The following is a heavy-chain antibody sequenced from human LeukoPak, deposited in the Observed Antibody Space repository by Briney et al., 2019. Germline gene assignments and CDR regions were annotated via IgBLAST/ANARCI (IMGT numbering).Heavy chain of an antibody. D-gene: IGHD3-22*01. CDR2: INHSGST. J-gene: IGHJ4*02. Sequence: PSETLSLTCAVYGGSFSGYYWSWIRQPPGKGLEWIGEINHSGSTNYNPSLNSRVTISVDTSKDQFSLKLSSVTAADTAVYYCALPTYYYDSSGYPRYYFDDWGQGTLVTVSS. V-gene: IGHV4-34*01. CDR1: GGSFSGYY. CDR3: ALPTYYYDSSGYPRYYFDD.